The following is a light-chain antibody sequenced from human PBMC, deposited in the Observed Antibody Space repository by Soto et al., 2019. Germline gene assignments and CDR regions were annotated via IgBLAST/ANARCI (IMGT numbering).Light chain of an antibody. V-gene: IGKV1-39*01. CDR1: QDISNY. J-gene: IGKJ2*01. CDR3: QQGYSAPYT. CDR2: AAS. Sequence: DIPMTQSPSSLSASVGDRVTITCRASQDISNYLNWYQQKPGKAPNLLIYAASSLQSGVPSRFSGSGSGTDFTLTISSLQPEDFATFYCQQGYSAPYTFGQGTKVDIK.